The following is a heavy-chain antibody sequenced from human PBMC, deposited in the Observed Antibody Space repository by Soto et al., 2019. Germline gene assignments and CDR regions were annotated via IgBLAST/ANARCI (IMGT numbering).Heavy chain of an antibody. CDR2: ISSSGDRT. V-gene: IGHV3-23*01. CDR3: AKETGYSYGFQPNAFDV. D-gene: IGHD5-18*01. Sequence: GGSLRLSRVGSGFIFSRYAMNWVRQAPGKGLGWVSIISSSGDRTCYAEYVRGRFSISRDNSKNTLLLDMHSLRAEDASFYLCAKETGYSYGFQPNAFDVWGQGATVTVSS. J-gene: IGHJ6*02. CDR1: GFIFSRYA.